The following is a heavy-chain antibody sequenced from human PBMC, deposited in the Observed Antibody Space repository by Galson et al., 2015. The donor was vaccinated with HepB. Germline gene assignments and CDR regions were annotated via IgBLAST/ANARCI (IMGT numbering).Heavy chain of an antibody. J-gene: IGHJ3*02. D-gene: IGHD3-22*01. CDR2: IWYDGSNK. V-gene: IGHV3-33*01. CDR3: AGDSSGYFNRGVAFDI. Sequence: SLRLSCAASGFTFSSYGMHWVRQAPGKGLEWVAVIWYDGSNKYYADSVKGRFTISRDNSKNTLYLQMNSLRAEDTAVYYCAGDSSGYFNRGVAFDIWGQGTMVTVSS. CDR1: GFTFSSYG.